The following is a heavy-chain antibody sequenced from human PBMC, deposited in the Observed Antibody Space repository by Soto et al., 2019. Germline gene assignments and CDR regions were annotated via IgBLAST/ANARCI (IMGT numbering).Heavy chain of an antibody. D-gene: IGHD3-9*01. CDR3: ARDRGFDWLSNWFDP. CDR2: INAGNGNT. J-gene: IGHJ5*02. Sequence: GASVKVSCKASGYTFTSYAMHWVRQAPGQRLEWMGWINAGNGNTKYSQKFQGRVTITRDTSASTAYMELSSLRSEDTAVYYCARDRGFDWLSNWFDPWGQGTLVTVSS. CDR1: GYTFTSYA. V-gene: IGHV1-3*01.